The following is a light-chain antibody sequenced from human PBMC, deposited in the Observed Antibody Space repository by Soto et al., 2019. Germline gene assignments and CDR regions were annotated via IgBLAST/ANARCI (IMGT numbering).Light chain of an antibody. CDR3: QQRNKWPPVT. Sequence: ESVLTQSPATLSLSPGERATLSCRASPSVSNSLAWYQHKPGQAPRLLIYDASNRATGVPTRFSGSGSGTDFTLTISSLEPEDFEVYYCQQRNKWPPVTFGGGTKVDIK. J-gene: IGKJ4*01. V-gene: IGKV3-11*01. CDR1: PSVSNS. CDR2: DAS.